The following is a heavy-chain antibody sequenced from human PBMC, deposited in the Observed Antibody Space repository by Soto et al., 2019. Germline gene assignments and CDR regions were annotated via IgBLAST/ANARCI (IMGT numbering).Heavy chain of an antibody. CDR1: GGTFSPYT. CDR2: IIPFHGVT. Sequence: QVQLVQSGAEVKKPGSSVKVSCKASGGTFSPYTINWVRQAPGQGLEWMGRIIPFHGVTNYAQKFQARVIITADKSTSIAYMELSGLRFEDTAMYYCTRDWEITVSTWSFGGFWGRGTLVTVSS. J-gene: IGHJ4*02. D-gene: IGHD3-10*01. V-gene: IGHV1-69*08. CDR3: TRDWEITVSTWSFGGF.